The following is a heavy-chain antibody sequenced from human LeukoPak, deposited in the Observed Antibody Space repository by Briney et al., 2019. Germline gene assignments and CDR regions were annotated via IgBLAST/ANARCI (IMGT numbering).Heavy chain of an antibody. J-gene: IGHJ4*02. CDR1: GFTFSSYW. CDR3: ARDSSMVREVIKPEDGY. CDR2: IKQDGSEK. D-gene: IGHD3-10*01. V-gene: IGHV3-7*01. Sequence: GGSLRLSCAASGFTFSSYWMSWVRQAPGKGLEWVANIKQDGSEKYYVDSVKGRFTISRDNAKNSLYLQMNSLRAEDTAVYYCARDSSMVREVIKPEDGYWGQGTLVTVSS.